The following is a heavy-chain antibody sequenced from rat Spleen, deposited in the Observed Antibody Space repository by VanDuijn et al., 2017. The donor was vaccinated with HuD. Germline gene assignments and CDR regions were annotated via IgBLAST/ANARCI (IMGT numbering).Heavy chain of an antibody. CDR3: VRPAGTVVPNWFVY. Sequence: EVQLVESGGGLVQPGRSLKLSCAASGFNFKDNWMGWVRQAPGKGLQWIGEINKDSRTIKYSPPLKDKFTISRDNAQNTLYLQMDSLRSEDTATYYCVRPAGTVVPNWFVYWGQGTLVTVSS. V-gene: IGHV4-2*01. J-gene: IGHJ3*01. CDR2: INKDSRTI. CDR1: GFNFKDNW. D-gene: IGHD1-1*01.